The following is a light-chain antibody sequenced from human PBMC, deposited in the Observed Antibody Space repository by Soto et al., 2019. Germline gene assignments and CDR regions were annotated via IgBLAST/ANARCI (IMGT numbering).Light chain of an antibody. V-gene: IGKV3-11*01. CDR1: ENINTY. CDR3: QHRNNWPLT. J-gene: IGKJ4*01. Sequence: IVLTQSPATLSVSPGETATLSCRASENINTYLAWHQQKPGQAPKLLIYDASNRATGIPARFSASGSGTDFTLTISSLEPEDFAVYYCQHRNNWPLTFGGGTKVEIK. CDR2: DAS.